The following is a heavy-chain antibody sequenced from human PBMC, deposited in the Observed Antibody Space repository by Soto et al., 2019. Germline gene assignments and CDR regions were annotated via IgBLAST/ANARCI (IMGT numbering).Heavy chain of an antibody. V-gene: IGHV4-38-2*01. J-gene: IGHJ6*02. Sequence: SETLSLTCVVSNYSISSGYFWGWIRQPPGKGLEWIGTIYHSGSTYYNPSLKSRVTVSVDTSKNQFSLKLTSVTAADTAIYYCARSLYCTTSSCSYYYYYGMDVWGQGTTVTVSS. CDR2: IYHSGST. CDR1: NYSISSGYF. CDR3: ARSLYCTTSSCSYYYYYGMDV. D-gene: IGHD2-2*01.